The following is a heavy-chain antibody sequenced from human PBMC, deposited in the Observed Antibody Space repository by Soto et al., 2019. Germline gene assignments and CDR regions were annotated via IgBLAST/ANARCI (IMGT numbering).Heavy chain of an antibody. D-gene: IGHD2-21*02. V-gene: IGHV3-33*01. J-gene: IGHJ4*02. CDR1: GFTFSSYG. CDR3: ARVPLPYCGGDCYSVDY. CDR2: IWYDGSNK. Sequence: ESGGGVVQPGRSLRLSCAASGFTFSSYGMHWVRQAPGKGLEWVAVIWYDGSNKYYADSVKGRFTISRDNSKNTLYLQMNSLRAEDTAVYYCARVPLPYCGGDCYSVDYWGQGTLVTASS.